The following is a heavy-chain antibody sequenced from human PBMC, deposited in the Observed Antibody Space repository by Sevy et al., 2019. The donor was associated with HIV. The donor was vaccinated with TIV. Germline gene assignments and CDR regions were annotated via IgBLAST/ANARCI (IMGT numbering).Heavy chain of an antibody. J-gene: IGHJ6*02. CDR3: AKPREQGYYYGMDV. Sequence: GGSLRLSCAASGFPFSSYGKNWVRQAPGKGLEWVAFIRYDGGNKYYADSVKGRFTISRDNSKNTLYLQMKSLRGEDTAVYYCAKPREQGYYYGMDVWGQGTTVTVSS. CDR1: GFPFSSYG. V-gene: IGHV3-30*02. D-gene: IGHD1-26*01. CDR2: IRYDGGNK.